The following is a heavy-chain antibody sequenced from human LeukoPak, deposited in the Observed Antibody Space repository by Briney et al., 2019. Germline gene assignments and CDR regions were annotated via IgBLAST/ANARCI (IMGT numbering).Heavy chain of an antibody. CDR1: GYTFTGYY. Sequence: ASVKVSCKASGYTFTGYYMHWVRQAPGQGLEWMGWINPNSGGTNYAQKFQGRVTMTRDTSISTAYMELSRLKSDDTAVYYCAGGSFSADAPLVLDYFHHWGQGTLVTVSS. D-gene: IGHD5-18*01. V-gene: IGHV1-2*02. J-gene: IGHJ1*01. CDR3: AGGSFSADAPLVLDYFHH. CDR2: INPNSGGT.